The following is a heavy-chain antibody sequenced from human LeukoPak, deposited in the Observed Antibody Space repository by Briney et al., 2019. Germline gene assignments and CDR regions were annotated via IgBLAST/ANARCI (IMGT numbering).Heavy chain of an antibody. J-gene: IGHJ3*02. CDR2: IKSKTDGGTA. Sequence: GGSLRLSCAASGFSFSNAWMDWVRRAPGKGLEWVGRIKSKTDGGTAHYAAPVKGRFTISRDGSRNTLYLQMNSLKTEDTAVYYCTRENRHSSGWYGAFDIWGQGTMVTVSS. CDR1: GFSFSNAW. D-gene: IGHD6-19*01. V-gene: IGHV3-15*01. CDR3: TRENRHSSGWYGAFDI.